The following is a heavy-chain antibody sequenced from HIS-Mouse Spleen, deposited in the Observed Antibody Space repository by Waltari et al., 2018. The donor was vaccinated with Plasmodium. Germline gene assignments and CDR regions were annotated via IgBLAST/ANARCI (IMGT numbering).Heavy chain of an antibody. CDR2: INHSGRT. V-gene: IGHV4-34*01. D-gene: IGHD3-3*01. CDR3: ARVTSSGVYWYFDL. Sequence: QVQLQQWGAGLLKPSETLSLTCAVYGGSFSGYYWSWIRQPPGKGLAWIGEINHSGRTNYNPSLKSRVTISVDTSKNQFSLKLSSVTAADTAVYYCARVTSSGVYWYFDLWGRGTLVTVSS. CDR1: GGSFSGYY. J-gene: IGHJ2*01.